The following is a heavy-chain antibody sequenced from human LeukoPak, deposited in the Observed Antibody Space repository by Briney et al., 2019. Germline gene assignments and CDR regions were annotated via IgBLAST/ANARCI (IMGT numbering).Heavy chain of an antibody. CDR1: GFTFDDYG. CDR2: INQDGTER. J-gene: IGHJ4*02. D-gene: IGHD3-10*01. CDR3: VKVAKYYYGSETYYFFEH. V-gene: IGHV3-7*01. Sequence: GGSLRLSCAASGFTFDDYGLTWVRQAPGKGLEWVANINQDGTERYYVDSVKGRFTISRDNAKNSLDLQMNSLRVEDTGIYYWVKVAKYYYGSETYYFFEHWGQGTPVTASS.